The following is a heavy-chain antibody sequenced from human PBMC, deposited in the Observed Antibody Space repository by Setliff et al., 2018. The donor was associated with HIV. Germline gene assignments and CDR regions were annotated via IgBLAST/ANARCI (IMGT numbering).Heavy chain of an antibody. Sequence: GGSLRLSCAASGFTFSSAWMIWVRQAPGKGLVWVSRINSDGSSISYADSVKGRFSVSRDNTKKTVYLQMNSLTTEDTAVYYCAKAGSGYSGSNWFDPWGQGTLVTVSS. CDR3: AKAGSGYSGSNWFDP. CDR1: GFTFSSAW. V-gene: IGHV3-74*01. J-gene: IGHJ5*02. D-gene: IGHD6-13*01. CDR2: INSDGSSI.